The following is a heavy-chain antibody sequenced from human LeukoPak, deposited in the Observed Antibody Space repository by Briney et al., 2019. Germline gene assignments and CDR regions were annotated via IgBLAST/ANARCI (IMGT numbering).Heavy chain of an antibody. V-gene: IGHV3-21*01. D-gene: IGHD3-3*01. CDR2: ISSSSSYI. Sequence: GGSLRLSCAASGFTFSIYSMIWVRQAPGKGLEWVSSISSSSSYIYYADSVRGRFTISRDHAKNSLYLQMNSLRAEDTAVYYCASYYDTLDSGRRPGSWFDPWGQGTLVTVSS. J-gene: IGHJ5*02. CDR1: GFTFSIYS. CDR3: ASYYDTLDSGRRPGSWFDP.